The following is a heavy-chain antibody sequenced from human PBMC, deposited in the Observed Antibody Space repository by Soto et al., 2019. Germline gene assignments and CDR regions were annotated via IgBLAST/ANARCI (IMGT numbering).Heavy chain of an antibody. CDR1: GASISSYY. Sequence: SETLSLTCTVSGASISSYYWSWIRQPPGKGLEWIGYIYYSGSTNYHPPLKSRVTISVDTSKSQFSLKLSSVTAADTAVYYCARLWGYGSGALYYFDYWGQGTLVTVS. D-gene: IGHD3-10*01. J-gene: IGHJ4*02. V-gene: IGHV4-59*08. CDR3: ARLWGYGSGALYYFDY. CDR2: IYYSGST.